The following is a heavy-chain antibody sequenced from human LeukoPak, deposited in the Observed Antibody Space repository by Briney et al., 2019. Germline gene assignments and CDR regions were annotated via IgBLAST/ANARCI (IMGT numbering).Heavy chain of an antibody. V-gene: IGHV1-18*01. CDR1: GYTFTSYG. Sequence: ASVKVSCKASGYTFTSYGISWVRQAPGQGLEWMGWISAYNSNTNYAQKLQGRVTMTTDTSTSTAYMELRSLRSDDTAVYYCAREERTRNWFDPWGQGTLVTVSS. J-gene: IGHJ5*02. CDR2: ISAYNSNT. CDR3: AREERTRNWFDP.